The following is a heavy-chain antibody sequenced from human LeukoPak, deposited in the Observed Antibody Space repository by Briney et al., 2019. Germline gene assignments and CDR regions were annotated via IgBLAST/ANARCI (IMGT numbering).Heavy chain of an antibody. D-gene: IGHD3-22*01. Sequence: PGGSLRLSCAASGFNFSNFWMSWVRQAPGKGLEWVANIKQDGSEEYYVGSVKGRFTVSRDNAKNSIYLQMNSLRADDTAVYYCARERYYYDSTAYNYYFCGFDIWGQGTMVTVSS. CDR3: ARERYYYDSTAYNYYFCGFDI. CDR1: GFNFSNFW. V-gene: IGHV3-7*01. J-gene: IGHJ3*02. CDR2: IKQDGSEE.